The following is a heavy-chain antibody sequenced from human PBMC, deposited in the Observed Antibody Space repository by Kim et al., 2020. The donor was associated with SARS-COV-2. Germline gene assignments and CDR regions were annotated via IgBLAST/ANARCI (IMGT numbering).Heavy chain of an antibody. CDR2: ISGSGGST. Sequence: GGSLRLSCAASGFTFSSYAMSWVRQAPGKGLEWVSAISGSGGSTYYADSVKGRFTISRDNSKNTLYLQMNSLRAEDTAVYYCANGGGWFGEFHYFDYWGQGTLVTVSS. J-gene: IGHJ4*02. CDR1: GFTFSSYA. V-gene: IGHV3-23*01. CDR3: ANGGGWFGEFHYFDY. D-gene: IGHD3-10*01.